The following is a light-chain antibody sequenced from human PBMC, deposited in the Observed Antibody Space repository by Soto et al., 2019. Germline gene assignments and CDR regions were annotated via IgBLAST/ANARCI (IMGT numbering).Light chain of an antibody. CDR1: SSDVGSYNF. V-gene: IGLV2-23*02. Sequence: QSALTQPASVSGSPGQSITISCTGTSSDVGSYNFVSWYQQHPGKAPRLMIYEVGKRPSGISNRFSGSKSGNTASLTISGLQAEDEADYYCCSYAGGIHWVFGGGTKLTVL. CDR3: CSYAGGIHWV. J-gene: IGLJ3*02. CDR2: EVG.